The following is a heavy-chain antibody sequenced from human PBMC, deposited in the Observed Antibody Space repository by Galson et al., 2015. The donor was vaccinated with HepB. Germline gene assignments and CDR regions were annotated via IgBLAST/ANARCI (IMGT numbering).Heavy chain of an antibody. J-gene: IGHJ4*02. CDR1: GYTFFSYG. D-gene: IGHD5-12*01. CDR3: ARLGPRGFSGYDSPYYLDY. Sequence: SVKVSCKASGYTFFSYGISWVRQAPGQGLEWMGWVSAYNGHTNSAQKLQGRVTMTTDTPTSTASMQLSSLRSDDTAVYYCARLGPRGFSGYDSPYYLDYWGQGTLITVSA. V-gene: IGHV1-18*01. CDR2: VSAYNGHT.